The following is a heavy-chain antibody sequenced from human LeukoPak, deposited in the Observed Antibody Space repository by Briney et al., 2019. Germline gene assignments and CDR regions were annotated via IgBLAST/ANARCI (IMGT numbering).Heavy chain of an antibody. J-gene: IGHJ4*02. V-gene: IGHV4-30-2*01. CDR2: IYHSGST. Sequence: TSKTLSLTCAVSGGSISSGGYSWSWIRQPPGKGLEWIGYIYHSGSTYYNPSLKSRVTISVDRSKNQFSLKLSSVTAADTAVYYCARGSVAGPFHFDYWGQGTLVTVSS. D-gene: IGHD6-19*01. CDR3: ARGSVAGPFHFDY. CDR1: GGSISSGGYS.